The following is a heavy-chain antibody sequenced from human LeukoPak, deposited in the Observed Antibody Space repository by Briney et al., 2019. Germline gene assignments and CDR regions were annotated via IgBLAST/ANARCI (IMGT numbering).Heavy chain of an antibody. V-gene: IGHV4-4*07. CDR2: IHPSGST. CDR3: ARGPPPDFDY. J-gene: IGHJ4*02. Sequence: SEALSLTCTVSGDSISSYYWSWIRQPAGKGLEWIGRIHPSGSTNYNPSLKSRVTLSVDTSKNQFSLKLSSVTAADTAVYYCARGPPPDFDYWGRGTLVTVSS. CDR1: GDSISSYY.